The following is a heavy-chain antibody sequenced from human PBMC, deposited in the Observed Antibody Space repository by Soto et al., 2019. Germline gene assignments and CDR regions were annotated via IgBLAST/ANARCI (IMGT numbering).Heavy chain of an antibody. CDR3: AMVDVYVTPSPQDV. J-gene: IGHJ6*02. CDR1: GYSFTRYG. Sequence: QVQLVQSRAEVKNPGASVKVSCKASGYSFTRYGIAWARQAPGQGLEWMGWINTYKGNTNYAQNHPGRVTLTTDTSTSTAYMAMPSLRSNDTAIYYCAMVDVYVTPSPQDVWGQGTTVIVSS. CDR2: INTYKGNT. V-gene: IGHV1-18*01. D-gene: IGHD3-16*01.